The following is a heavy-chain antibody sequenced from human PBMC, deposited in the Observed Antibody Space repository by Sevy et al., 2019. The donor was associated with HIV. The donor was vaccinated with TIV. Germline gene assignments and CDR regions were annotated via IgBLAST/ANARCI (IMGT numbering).Heavy chain of an antibody. CDR1: GFSFGSYG. CDR2: LWYDGTNK. CDR3: ARAINDYDSSGFASLDY. Sequence: GGSLRLSCAASGFSFGSYGMHWVRQAPGKGLDWVTSLWYDGTNKYYADSVKGPFTISRDNSKNRLYLQMNGLRAEDTAVYYCARAINDYDSSGFASLDYWGQGTLVTVSS. J-gene: IGHJ4*02. D-gene: IGHD3-22*01. V-gene: IGHV3-33*01.